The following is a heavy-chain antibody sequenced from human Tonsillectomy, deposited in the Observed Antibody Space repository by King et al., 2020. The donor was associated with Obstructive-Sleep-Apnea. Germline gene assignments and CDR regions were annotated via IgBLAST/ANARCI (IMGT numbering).Heavy chain of an antibody. CDR1: GYTFTSYW. V-gene: IGHV5-51*01. CDR3: ARPGVSFSLTWYYFDY. J-gene: IGHJ4*02. D-gene: IGHD3-16*02. CDR2: IHPGDSKI. Sequence: QLVQSGVEVKKPGESLKISCKGSGYTFTSYWIGWVRQVPGKGLEWMGIIHPGDSKIRYSPSFQGQVTISADKSLNTAYLQWSSLKASDTAMYYCARPGVSFSLTWYYFDYWGQGTLVTVSS.